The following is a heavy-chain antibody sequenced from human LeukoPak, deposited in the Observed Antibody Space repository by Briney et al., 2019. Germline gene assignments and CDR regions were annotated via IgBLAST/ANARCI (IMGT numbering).Heavy chain of an antibody. CDR1: GGSISSSNW. J-gene: IGHJ4*02. V-gene: IGHV4-4*02. D-gene: IGHD3-9*01. CDR3: ARGLQYFDWLFVSSSYYFDY. CDR2: INHSGST. Sequence: PSGTLSLTCAVSGGSISSSNWWSWVRQPPGKGLEWIGEINHSGSTNYNPSLKSRVTISVDTSKNQFSLKLSSVTAADTAVYYCARGLQYFDWLFVSSSYYFDYWGQGTLVTVSS.